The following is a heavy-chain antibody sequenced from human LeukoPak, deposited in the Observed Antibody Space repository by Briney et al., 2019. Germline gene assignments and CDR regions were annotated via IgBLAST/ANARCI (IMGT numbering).Heavy chain of an antibody. CDR2: ISVYNGNT. D-gene: IGHD3-22*01. Sequence: ASVKVSCKASGYTFTSYGISWVRQAPGQGLEWMGWISVYNGNTNYAQKLQGRVTMTTDTSTSTAYMELRSLRSDDTAVYYCASTYYYDSSGYNYFDYWGQGTLVTVSS. CDR3: ASTYYYDSSGYNYFDY. CDR1: GYTFTSYG. V-gene: IGHV1-18*01. J-gene: IGHJ4*02.